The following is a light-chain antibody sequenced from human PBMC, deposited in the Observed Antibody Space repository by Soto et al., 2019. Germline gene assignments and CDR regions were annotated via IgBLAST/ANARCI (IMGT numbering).Light chain of an antibody. Sequence: DIQMTQSPSTLSVSVGDRVTITCRASQRINNWLAWYQQKPGKAPKPLISMALNLKSGVPTSFGGTGSGTAFTLTISILQPYGFASYHRQQYDKYPVSFGGGNNVEI. CDR3: QQYDKYPVS. J-gene: IGKJ4*01. CDR2: MAL. CDR1: QRINNW. V-gene: IGKV1-5*03.